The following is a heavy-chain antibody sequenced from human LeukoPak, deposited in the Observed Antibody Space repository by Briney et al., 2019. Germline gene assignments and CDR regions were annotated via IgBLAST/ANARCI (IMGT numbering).Heavy chain of an antibody. J-gene: IGHJ4*02. CDR1: GFTFSYHG. D-gene: IGHD4-23*01. V-gene: IGHV3-30*18. Sequence: GSLRLSCAASGFTFSYHGMQWVRQAPGQGLEWVAVISYDGSNKYYADSVKGRFTISRDNSKNTLYLQMNSLRAEDTAVYYCAKDRYGGNSVCGDYWGQGTLVTVSS. CDR2: ISYDGSNK. CDR3: AKDRYGGNSVCGDY.